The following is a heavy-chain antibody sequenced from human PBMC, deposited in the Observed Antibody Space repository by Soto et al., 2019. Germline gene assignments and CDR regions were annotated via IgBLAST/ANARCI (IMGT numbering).Heavy chain of an antibody. D-gene: IGHD6-13*01. CDR2: ISYDGSNK. J-gene: IGHJ6*02. CDR3: VAAADYGMDV. Sequence: SGGSLRLSCAASGFTFSSYAMHWVRQAPGKGLEWVAVISYDGSNKYYADSVKGRFTISRDNSKNTLYLQMNSLRAEDTAVYYCVAAADYGMDVWGQGTTVTVSS. CDR1: GFTFSSYA. V-gene: IGHV3-30-3*01.